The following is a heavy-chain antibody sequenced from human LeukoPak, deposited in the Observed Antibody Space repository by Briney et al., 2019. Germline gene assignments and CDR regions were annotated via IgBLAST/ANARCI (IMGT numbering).Heavy chain of an antibody. CDR3: PRYYDSSGYYPYYFDY. V-gene: IGHV3-38-3*01. CDR2: ISGGST. D-gene: IGHD3-22*01. Sequence: GGSLRLSCAASGFTFSSYAVSWVRQAPGKGLAWVSSISGGSTYYADSRKGRFTISRDNSKNTLHLQMNSLRAEDTAVYYSPRYYDSSGYYPYYFDYWGQGTLVTVSS. CDR1: GFTFSSYA. J-gene: IGHJ4*02.